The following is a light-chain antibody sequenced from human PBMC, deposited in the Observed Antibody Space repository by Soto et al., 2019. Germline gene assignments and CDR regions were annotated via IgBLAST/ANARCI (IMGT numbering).Light chain of an antibody. J-gene: IGKJ1*01. CDR2: GAS. V-gene: IGKV3-20*01. Sequence: IVLAQSPGTLSLSLEDSATLSCRASQSISSSYLAWYQQKPGQAHRLLIYGASNRATGIPDRFSGSGSGTDFTLTISRLEAEDFTVYYCHQYGYSDAFGQGTKVDIK. CDR1: QSISSSY. CDR3: HQYGYSDA.